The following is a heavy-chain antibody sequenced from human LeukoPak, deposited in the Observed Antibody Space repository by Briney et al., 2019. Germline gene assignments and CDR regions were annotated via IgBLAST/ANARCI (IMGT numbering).Heavy chain of an antibody. CDR2: ISAYNGNT. Sequence: ALVKVSCKASGYTFTSYGISWVRQAPGQGLEWMGWISAYNGNTNYAQKLQGRVTMTTDTSTSTAYMELRSLRSDDTAVYYCATTGYYYDSSGYLREYFQHWGQGTLVTVSS. CDR1: GYTFTSYG. J-gene: IGHJ1*01. D-gene: IGHD3-22*01. V-gene: IGHV1-18*01. CDR3: ATTGYYYDSSGYLREYFQH.